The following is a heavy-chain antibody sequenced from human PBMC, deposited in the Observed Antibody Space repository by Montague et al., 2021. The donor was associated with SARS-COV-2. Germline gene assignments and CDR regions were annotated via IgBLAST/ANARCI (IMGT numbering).Heavy chain of an antibody. D-gene: IGHD3/OR15-3a*01. CDR2: IYYTGTX. V-gene: IGHV4-39*06. CDR3: ARGGLGNRGFDY. J-gene: IGHJ4*02. CDR1: GGSISITDRY. Sequence: SETLSLTCSLSGGSISITDRYWGWIRQPPGKGLEFIGTIYYTGTXYYXPSLRSRVTISRDTSKNQFPLRLTSVTAADTAVYFCARGGLGNRGFDYWGQGALVTVSS.